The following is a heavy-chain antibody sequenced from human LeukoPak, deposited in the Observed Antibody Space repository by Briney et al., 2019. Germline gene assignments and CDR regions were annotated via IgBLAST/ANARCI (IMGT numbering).Heavy chain of an antibody. CDR1: GFTFDRLA. D-gene: IGHD6-19*01. CDR3: VNQISGWVY. CDR2: IGSNGRST. Sequence: GGSPRLSCSASGFTFDRLAMHWVRQAPGKGLEYLSGIGSNGRSTHNADSVKGRFTISRDNSKNTLFLQMTSLRAEDTAVYYCVNQISGWVYWGQGTLVTVSS. J-gene: IGHJ4*02. V-gene: IGHV3-64D*06.